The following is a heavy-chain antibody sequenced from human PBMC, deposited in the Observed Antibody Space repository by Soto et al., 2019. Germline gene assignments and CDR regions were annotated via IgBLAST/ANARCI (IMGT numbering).Heavy chain of an antibody. CDR1: GGSISSGGYY. Sequence: QVQLQESGPGLVKPSQTLSLTCTVSGGSISSGGYYWSWIRQHPGKGLEWIGYIYYSGSTYYNPSLKSRGPRAVDRSKNQFSLKLSSVTAADTAVYYCAGVWGSYRTYYFDYWGQGTLVTVSS. D-gene: IGHD3-16*02. CDR3: AGVWGSYRTYYFDY. CDR2: IYYSGST. V-gene: IGHV4-31*03. J-gene: IGHJ4*02.